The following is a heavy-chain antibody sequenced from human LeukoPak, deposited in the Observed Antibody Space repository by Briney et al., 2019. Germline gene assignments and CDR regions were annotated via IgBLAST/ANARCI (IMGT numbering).Heavy chain of an antibody. CDR3: VYSGDYEKGY. CDR1: GFTFSSYS. J-gene: IGHJ4*02. CDR2: ISYDGSNK. D-gene: IGHD4-17*01. V-gene: IGHV3-30*04. Sequence: GGSLRLSCAASGFTFSSYSMHWVRQAPGKGLEWVAVISYDGSNKYYADSVKGRFTISRDNSKNTLYLQMNSLRAEDTAVYYCVYSGDYEKGYWGQGTLVTVSS.